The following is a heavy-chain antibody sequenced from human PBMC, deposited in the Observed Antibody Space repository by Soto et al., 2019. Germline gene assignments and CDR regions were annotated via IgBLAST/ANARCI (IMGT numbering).Heavy chain of an antibody. CDR2: ISSSGSTI. CDR1: GFTFSSYE. V-gene: IGHV3-48*03. D-gene: IGHD3-3*01. Sequence: PGGSLRLSCAASGFTFSSYEMNWVRQAPGKGLEWVSYISSSGSTIYYADSVKGRFTISRDNAKNSLYLQMNSLRAEDTAVYYCARPSVVGFWSNWGQGTLVTVSS. CDR3: ARPSVVGFWSN. J-gene: IGHJ4*02.